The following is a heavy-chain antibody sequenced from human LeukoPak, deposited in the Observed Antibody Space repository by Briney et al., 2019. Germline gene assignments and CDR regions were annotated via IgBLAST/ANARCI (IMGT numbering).Heavy chain of an antibody. J-gene: IGHJ4*02. V-gene: IGHV4-34*01. Sequence: SETLSLTCAVYGGSFSGYYWSWIRQPPGKGLEWIGENNHSGSTNYNPSLKSRVTISVDTSKNQFSLKLSSVTAADTAVYYCAGRLDAVDYWGQGTLVTVSS. CDR2: NNHSGST. CDR3: AGRLDAVDY. CDR1: GGSFSGYY.